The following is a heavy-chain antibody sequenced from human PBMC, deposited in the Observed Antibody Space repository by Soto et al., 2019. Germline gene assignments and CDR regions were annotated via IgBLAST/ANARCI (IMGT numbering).Heavy chain of an antibody. D-gene: IGHD6-13*01. J-gene: IGHJ4*02. CDR2: IYHSGST. CDR3: ARGWGIAAAGSDY. CDR1: VGSINSSNW. V-gene: IGHV4-4*02. Sequence: SETLSLTCTVSVGSINSSNWWNWVRQPPGKGLEWIGEIYHSGSTNYYPSLKSRATISVDKSKNQFSLKLNSVTAADTAVYYCARGWGIAAAGSDYWGQGTLVTAPQ.